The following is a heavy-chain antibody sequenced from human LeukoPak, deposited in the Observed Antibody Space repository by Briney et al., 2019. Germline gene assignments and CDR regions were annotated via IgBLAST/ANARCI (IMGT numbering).Heavy chain of an antibody. CDR2: ISYDGSNK. V-gene: IGHV3-30*18. CDR3: AKDDPGRPTIVGAPGY. D-gene: IGHD1-26*01. J-gene: IGHJ4*02. Sequence: PGGSLRLSCAASGFTFSSYGMHWVRQAPGKGLEWVAVISYDGSNKYYADSVKGRFTISRDNSKNTLYLQMNSLRAEDTAVYYCAKDDPGRPTIVGAPGYWGQGTLVTVSS. CDR1: GFTFSSYG.